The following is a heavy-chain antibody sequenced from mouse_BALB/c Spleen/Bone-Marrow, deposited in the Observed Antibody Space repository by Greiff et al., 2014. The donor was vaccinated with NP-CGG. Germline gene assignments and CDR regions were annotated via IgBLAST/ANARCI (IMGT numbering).Heavy chain of an antibody. Sequence: DVKLVESGGGLVQPGGSLRLSCATSGFTFTDYYMNWVRQPPGKALEWLGFIRNKANGYTTEYSAYVKGRFTISRDNSQSILYLQMNTLRGEDSATYYCARDKGGVFFDYWGQGTTLTVSS. CDR2: IRNKANGYTT. CDR3: ARDKGGVFFDY. CDR1: GFTFTDYY. V-gene: IGHV7-3*02. J-gene: IGHJ2*01.